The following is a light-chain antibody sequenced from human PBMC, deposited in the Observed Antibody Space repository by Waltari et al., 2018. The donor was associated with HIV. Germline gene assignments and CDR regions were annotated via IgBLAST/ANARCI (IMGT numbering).Light chain of an antibody. CDR3: SSFTTSITVV. CDR2: DVS. Sequence: QSALTQPPSVSGSLGQSVTISCTGTSSDVGHYNEVSWYQQSPGTAPKLLIYDVSNRPSVLPDRFSGSKSGNTASLTISGLQAEDEADYYCSSFTTSITVVFGGGTKLTVL. CDR1: SSDVGHYNE. J-gene: IGLJ2*01. V-gene: IGLV2-18*02.